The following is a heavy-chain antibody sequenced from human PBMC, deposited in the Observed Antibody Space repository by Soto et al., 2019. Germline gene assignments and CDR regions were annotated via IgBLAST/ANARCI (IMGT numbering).Heavy chain of an antibody. CDR1: GGTFSSYA. Sequence: GASVEVAGKASGGTFSSYAISWVRQAPGQGLEWMGGIIPIFGTANYAQKFQGRVTITADKSTSTAYMELSSMRPEDKAVSCRARASLPRYCSSTSCRVGWCSPWGKGTRVTVSS. CDR2: IIPIFGTA. D-gene: IGHD2-2*01. J-gene: IGHJ5*02. CDR3: ARASLPRYCSSTSCRVGWCSP. V-gene: IGHV1-69*06.